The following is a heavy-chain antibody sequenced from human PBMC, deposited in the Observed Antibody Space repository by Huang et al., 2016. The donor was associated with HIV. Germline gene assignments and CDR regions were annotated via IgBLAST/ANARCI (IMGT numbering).Heavy chain of an antibody. CDR2: ISGSGSSI. D-gene: IGHD2-8*02. CDR3: ARGCPVVYFNL. V-gene: IGHV3-21*01. Sequence: EVQLEESGGALVKPGGSLRLSCAATGFLFTTFTMHWVRQAPGKWREWVSSISGSGSSIYYADAVKGRFTISRDNTKKSLYLQMSSLSVDDTAFYFCARGCPVVYFNLWGHGTLVSVSS. CDR1: GFLFTTFT. J-gene: IGHJ4*03.